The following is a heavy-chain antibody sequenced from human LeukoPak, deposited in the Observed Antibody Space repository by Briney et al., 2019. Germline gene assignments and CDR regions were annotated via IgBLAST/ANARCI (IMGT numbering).Heavy chain of an antibody. CDR2: INGDGSAT. Sequence: GGSLRPSCAASGFTFSNYWMYWVRQAPGKGLVWVSRINGDGSATVYADSVKGRFTISRDNAKNTLYLQMNSLRAEDTAVYYCARVGYDSSGYSDCWGQGTLVTVSS. J-gene: IGHJ4*02. D-gene: IGHD3-22*01. V-gene: IGHV3-74*01. CDR1: GFTFSNYW. CDR3: ARVGYDSSGYSDC.